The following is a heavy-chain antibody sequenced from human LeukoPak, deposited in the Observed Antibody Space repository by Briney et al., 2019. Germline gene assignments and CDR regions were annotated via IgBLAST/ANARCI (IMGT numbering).Heavy chain of an antibody. CDR1: GGSITGYY. D-gene: IGHD2-15*01. J-gene: IGHJ4*02. Sequence: SETLSLTCTVSGGSITGYYWNWLRQPAGKGLEWIGRMDPKGTTSYNPSLKSRVTMSVDTSKNQFSLKLKSVTAADTAMYYCARGYCSGANCYTAPDYWGQGTLVTGSS. CDR2: MDPKGTT. V-gene: IGHV4-4*07. CDR3: ARGYCSGANCYTAPDY.